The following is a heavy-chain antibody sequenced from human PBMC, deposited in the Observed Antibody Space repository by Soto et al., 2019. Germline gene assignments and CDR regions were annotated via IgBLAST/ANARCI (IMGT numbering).Heavy chain of an antibody. V-gene: IGHV4-34*01. CDR2: INHSGST. Sequence: KTSETLSLTCAVYGGSFRCYYWSWIRQPPRKGLEWIGEINHSGSTNYNPSLKSRVTISVDTSKNQFSLKLSSVTAADTAVYYCARNRYGYDFWSGYYTGPYYYYGMDVWGQGTTVTVSS. D-gene: IGHD3-3*01. CDR1: GGSFRCYY. J-gene: IGHJ6*02. CDR3: ARNRYGYDFWSGYYTGPYYYYGMDV.